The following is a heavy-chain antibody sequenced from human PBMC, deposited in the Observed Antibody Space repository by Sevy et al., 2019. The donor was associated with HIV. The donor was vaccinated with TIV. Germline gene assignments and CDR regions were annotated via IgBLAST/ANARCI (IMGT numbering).Heavy chain of an antibody. CDR3: TAGVGASDFDY. D-gene: IGHD1-26*01. CDR2: IKSKTGGGTR. CDR1: GFTFSNAW. J-gene: IGHJ4*02. V-gene: IGHV3-15*01. Sequence: GGSLRLSCAASGFTFSNAWMSWVRQAPGKGLEWVGRIKSKTGGGTRDSAAPVKGRLLISRDDSRNTVYLQMNSLKTEDTAVYYCTAGVGASDFDYWGQGTLVTVSS.